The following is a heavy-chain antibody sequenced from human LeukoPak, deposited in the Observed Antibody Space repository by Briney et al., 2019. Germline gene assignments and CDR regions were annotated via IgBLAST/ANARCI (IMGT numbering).Heavy chain of an antibody. CDR1: GFTFSSYA. J-gene: IGHJ3*02. CDR2: ISGSGGST. Sequence: GGSLRLSCAASGFTFSSYAMSWVRQAPGKGLEWVSAISGSGGSTYYADSVKGRFTISRDNSKNTLYLQMNSLRAEDTAVYYCAKGISSVLWFGPPGGDFHIWGQGTMVTVSS. D-gene: IGHD3-10*01. V-gene: IGHV3-23*01. CDR3: AKGISSVLWFGPPGGDFHI.